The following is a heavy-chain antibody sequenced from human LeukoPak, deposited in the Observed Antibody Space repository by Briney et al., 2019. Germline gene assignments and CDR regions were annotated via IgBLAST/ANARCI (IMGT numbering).Heavy chain of an antibody. J-gene: IGHJ4*02. V-gene: IGHV3-48*01. CDR3: ARGDIAAAFNFDY. D-gene: IGHD6-13*01. Sequence: GGSLRLSCAAPGFSFSSYSMNWVRQAPGKGLEWVSYIDTSSGLIYYADSVKGRFTISTDDAKNSLYLQMSSLRADDTAVYYCARGDIAAAFNFDYWGQGTLVTVSS. CDR2: IDTSSGLI. CDR1: GFSFSSYS.